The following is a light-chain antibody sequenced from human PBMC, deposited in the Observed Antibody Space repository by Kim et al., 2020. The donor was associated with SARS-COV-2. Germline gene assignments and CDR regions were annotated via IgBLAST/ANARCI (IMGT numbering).Light chain of an antibody. CDR3: SAWDSSLSAWV. CDR1: TNNVGNQG. V-gene: IGLV10-54*01. J-gene: IGLJ3*02. CDR2: RNN. Sequence: QAGLTQSPSVSKGLRQTATLTCTGNTNNVGNQGAAWLQQHQGHPPKLLSYRNNNRPSGISERLSASRSGNTASLTITGLQPEDEAHYYCSAWDSSLSAWVFGGGTQLTVL.